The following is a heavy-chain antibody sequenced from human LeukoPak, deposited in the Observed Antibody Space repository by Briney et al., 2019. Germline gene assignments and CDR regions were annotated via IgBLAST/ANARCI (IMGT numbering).Heavy chain of an antibody. V-gene: IGHV4-39*07. CDR3: ARGGTSWDLITMVRGVGNWFDP. J-gene: IGHJ5*02. CDR2: IYYSGST. CDR1: GGSISSSSYY. Sequence: SETLSLTCTVSGGSISSSSYYWGWIRQPPGKGLEWIGSIYYSGSTYYNPSLKSRVTISVDTSKNQFSLKLGSVTAADTAVYYCARGGTSWDLITMVRGVGNWFDPWGQGTLVTVSS. D-gene: IGHD3-10*01.